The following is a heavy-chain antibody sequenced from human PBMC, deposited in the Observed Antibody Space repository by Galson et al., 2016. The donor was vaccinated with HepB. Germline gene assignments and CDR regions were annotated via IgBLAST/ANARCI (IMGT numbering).Heavy chain of an antibody. CDR1: GYTFTSYA. V-gene: IGHV1-3*01. J-gene: IGHJ4*02. CDR3: ARDLGWGDFDY. D-gene: IGHD3-16*01. Sequence: SVKVSCKASGYTFTSYAIHWVRQAPGQRLEWMGWINVGNGNTKYSRKFQGGVTITRDTSASTAYMDLSSLRSEDTAVYYCARDLGWGDFDYWGQGTLVTVSS. CDR2: INVGNGNT.